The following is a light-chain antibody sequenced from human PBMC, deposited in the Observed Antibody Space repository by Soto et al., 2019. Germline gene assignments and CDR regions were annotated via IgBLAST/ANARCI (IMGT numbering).Light chain of an antibody. CDR2: HAS. V-gene: IGKV3-11*01. Sequence: EIVLTQSPATLSLSPGERATLSCRASQSVSSYVAWYQQKPGQAPRLLIYHASSRATVIPDRCSGSGSGTEFTLTISRLEPEDFEVYYCQQRSNWPITFGQGTRLEIK. J-gene: IGKJ5*01. CDR1: QSVSSY. CDR3: QQRSNWPIT.